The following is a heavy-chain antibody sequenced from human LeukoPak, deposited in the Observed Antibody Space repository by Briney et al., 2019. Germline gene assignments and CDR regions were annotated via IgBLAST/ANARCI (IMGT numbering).Heavy chain of an antibody. Sequence: GGSLRLSCAASGFTFSSYSMNWIRQAPGKGLEWVSSISSGSSYIYYADSVKGRSTISRDNAKNSLYLQMNSLRAEDTAVYYCARLEAPFYWGQGTLVTVSS. CDR3: ARLEAPFY. CDR2: ISSGSSYI. J-gene: IGHJ4*02. CDR1: GFTFSSYS. V-gene: IGHV3-21*01.